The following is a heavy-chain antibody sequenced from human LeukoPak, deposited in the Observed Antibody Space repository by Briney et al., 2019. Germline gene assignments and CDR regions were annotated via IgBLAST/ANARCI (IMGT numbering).Heavy chain of an antibody. J-gene: IGHJ3*02. Sequence: SETLSLTCTVSGYSISSGYYWGWIRQPPGKGLEWIGSIYHSGSTYYNPSLKSRVTISVDTSKNQFSLKLSSVTAADTAVYYCARGHDYGDVMALLDAFDIWGQGTMVTVSS. V-gene: IGHV4-38-2*02. CDR1: GYSISSGYY. CDR3: ARGHDYGDVMALLDAFDI. D-gene: IGHD4-17*01. CDR2: IYHSGST.